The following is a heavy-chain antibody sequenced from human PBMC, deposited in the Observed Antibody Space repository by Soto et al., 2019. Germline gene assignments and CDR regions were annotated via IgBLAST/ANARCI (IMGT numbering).Heavy chain of an antibody. CDR1: GFTFSSYG. V-gene: IGHV3-33*01. J-gene: IGHJ4*02. Sequence: PGGSLRLSCAASGFTFSSYGMHWVRQAPGKGLEWVAVIWYDGSNKYYADSVKGRFTISRDNSKNTLYLQMNSLRAEDTAVYYCATEGIAANLFDYWGQGTLVTVSS. CDR2: IWYDGSNK. CDR3: ATEGIAANLFDY. D-gene: IGHD6-13*01.